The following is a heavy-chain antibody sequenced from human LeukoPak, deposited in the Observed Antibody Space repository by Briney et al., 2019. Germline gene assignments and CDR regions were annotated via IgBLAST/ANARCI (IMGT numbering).Heavy chain of an antibody. CDR1: GFTFSSYS. J-gene: IGHJ4*02. CDR3: ARDSDFWSGYDY. V-gene: IGHV3-21*01. CDR2: ISSSSSYI. D-gene: IGHD3-3*01. Sequence: GGSLRLSCAASGFTFSSYSMNWVRQAPEKGLEWVSSISSSSSYIYYADSVKGRFTISRDNAKNSLYLQMNSLRAEDTAVYYCARDSDFWSGYDYWGQGTLVTVSS.